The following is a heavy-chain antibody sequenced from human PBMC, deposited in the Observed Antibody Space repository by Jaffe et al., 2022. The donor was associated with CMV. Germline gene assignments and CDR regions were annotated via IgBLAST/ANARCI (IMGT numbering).Heavy chain of an antibody. V-gene: IGHV3-21*01. CDR2: ISSSSTYI. CDR1: GFTFSSYS. J-gene: IGHJ6*03. Sequence: EVQLVESGGGLVKPGGSLRLSCAASGFTFSSYSMDWVRQAPGKGLEWVSSISSSSTYIYYADSVKGRFTISRDNAKNSLYLQMNSLRAEDTAVYYCARGEDYDSYYYYMDVWGKGTTVTVSS. D-gene: IGHD3-22*01. CDR3: ARGEDYDSYYYYMDV.